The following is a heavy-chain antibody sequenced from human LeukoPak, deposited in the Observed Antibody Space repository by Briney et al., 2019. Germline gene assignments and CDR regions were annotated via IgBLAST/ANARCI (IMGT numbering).Heavy chain of an antibody. V-gene: IGHV5-51*01. J-gene: IGHJ5*02. CDR3: ARTYDSSGNYNWFDP. CDR2: IYPGDSDT. CDR1: GYSFTSYW. Sequence: GESLKVSCKGSGYSFTSYWIGWVRQMPGKGLEWMGIIYPGDSDTRYSPSFQGQVTISADKSISTAYLQWSSLKASDTAMYYCARTYDSSGNYNWFDPWGQGTLVTVSS. D-gene: IGHD3-22*01.